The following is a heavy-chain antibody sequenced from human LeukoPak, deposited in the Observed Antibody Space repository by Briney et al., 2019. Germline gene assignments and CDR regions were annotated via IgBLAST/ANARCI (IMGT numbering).Heavy chain of an antibody. D-gene: IGHD3-3*01. CDR3: ARDFTIFGVVDYFDY. Sequence: PSETLSLTCTVSGGSISSSSYYWGWIRQPPGKGLEWIGSTYYSGSTYYNPSLKSRVTISVDTSKNQFSLKLSSVTAADTAVYYCARDFTIFGVVDYFDYWGQGTLVTVSS. V-gene: IGHV4-39*07. J-gene: IGHJ4*02. CDR2: TYYSGST. CDR1: GGSISSSSYY.